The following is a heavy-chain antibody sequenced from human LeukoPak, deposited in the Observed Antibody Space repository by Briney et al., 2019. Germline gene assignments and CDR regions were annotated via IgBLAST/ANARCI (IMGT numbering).Heavy chain of an antibody. J-gene: IGHJ3*02. CDR1: GYTFSDYY. CDR2: INPNSGGA. V-gene: IGHV1-2*02. CDR3: ARLRVPRGGPYDAFDI. Sequence: ASVKVSCKASGYTFSDYYIHWVRQAPGEGLEWMGWINPNSGGASYAQKFQGRVTMTRDTSINTTYMELNRLTPDDTAVYYCARLRVPRGGPYDAFDIWGQGTTVTVSS.